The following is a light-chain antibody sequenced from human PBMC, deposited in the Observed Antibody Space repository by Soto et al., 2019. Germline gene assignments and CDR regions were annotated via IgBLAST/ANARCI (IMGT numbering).Light chain of an antibody. Sequence: IVLTQSPGTLSLSPGERATLSCRASQSVSSSYLAWYQHKPGQAPRLLIFGASSRATGIPDRFSGSGSGTDFTLTISRLEPEDFAVYYCPQYGSSPRTFGQGTKVEIK. CDR3: PQYGSSPRT. CDR1: QSVSSSY. CDR2: GAS. V-gene: IGKV3-20*01. J-gene: IGKJ1*01.